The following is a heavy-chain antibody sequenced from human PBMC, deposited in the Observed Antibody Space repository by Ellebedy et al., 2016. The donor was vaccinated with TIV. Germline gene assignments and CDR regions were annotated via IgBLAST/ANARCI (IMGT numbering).Heavy chain of an antibody. J-gene: IGHJ1*01. CDR3: AISTVMIHFQH. V-gene: IGHV3-21*06. Sequence: PGGSLRLSCAASGFTFSTYSMSWVRQAPGKGLEWVSSISSSGGHIYYADSVQGRFTISRDNAKNSLFLQMNGLRAEDTAVYYCAISTVMIHFQHWGQGTLVTVSS. D-gene: IGHD3-16*01. CDR2: ISSSGGHI. CDR1: GFTFSTYS.